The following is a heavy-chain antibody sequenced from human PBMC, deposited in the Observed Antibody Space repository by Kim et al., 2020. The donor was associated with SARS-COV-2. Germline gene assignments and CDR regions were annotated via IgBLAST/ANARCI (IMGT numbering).Heavy chain of an antibody. CDR2: INHSGST. V-gene: IGHV4-34*01. D-gene: IGHD4-17*01. J-gene: IGHJ4*02. CDR3: ARVSYGDYVADY. CDR1: GGSFSGYY. Sequence: SETLSLTCAVSGGSFSGYYWSWIRQPPGKGLEWIGEINHSGSTNYNPSLKSRVTISVDTSKNQFSLKLSSVTAADTAVYYCARVSYGDYVADYWGQGTLVTVSS.